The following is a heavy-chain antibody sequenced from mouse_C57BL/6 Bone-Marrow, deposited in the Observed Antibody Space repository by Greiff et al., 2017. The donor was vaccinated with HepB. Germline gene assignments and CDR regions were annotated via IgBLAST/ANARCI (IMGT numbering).Heavy chain of an antibody. J-gene: IGHJ4*01. V-gene: IGHV1-81*01. CDR1: GYTFTSYG. Sequence: QVHVKQSGAELARPGASVKLSCKASGYTFTSYGISWVKQRTGQGLEWIGEIYPRSGNTYYNEKFKGKATLTADKSSSTAYMELRSLTSEDSAVYFCARLWDYGMDYWGQGTSVTVSS. CDR3: ARLWDYGMDY. D-gene: IGHD2-4*01. CDR2: IYPRSGNT.